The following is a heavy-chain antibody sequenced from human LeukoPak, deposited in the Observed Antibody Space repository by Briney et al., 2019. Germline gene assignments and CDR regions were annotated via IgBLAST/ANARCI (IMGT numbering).Heavy chain of an antibody. CDR1: GGSISSSSYY. Sequence: NSSETLSLTCTVSGGSISSSSYYWGWIRHPPGKGLEWIREINHNEDTDYNTSLKNRVTISVDTSMNQFSLRLSSVTAADTAVYYCARLRCSSCYPNWFDPWGQGTLVTVSS. J-gene: IGHJ5*02. V-gene: IGHV4-39*07. D-gene: IGHD2-15*01. CDR3: ARLRCSSCYPNWFDP. CDR2: INHNEDT.